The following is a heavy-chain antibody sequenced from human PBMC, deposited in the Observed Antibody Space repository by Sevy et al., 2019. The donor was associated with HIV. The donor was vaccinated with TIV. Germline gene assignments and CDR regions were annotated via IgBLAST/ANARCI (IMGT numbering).Heavy chain of an antibody. J-gene: IGHJ6*02. CDR3: AREGRVVVPAAMIRYYYYGMDV. CDR1: GFTFSSYW. CDR2: IKQDGSEK. D-gene: IGHD2-2*01. Sequence: GGSVRLSCAASGFTFSSYWMSWVRQAPGKGLEWVANIKQDGSEKYYVDSVKGRFTISRDNAKNSLYLQMNSLRAEDTAVYYCAREGRVVVPAAMIRYYYYGMDVWGQGTTVTVSS. V-gene: IGHV3-7*01.